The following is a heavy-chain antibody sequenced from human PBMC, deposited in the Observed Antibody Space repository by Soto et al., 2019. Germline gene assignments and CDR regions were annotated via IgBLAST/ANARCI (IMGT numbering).Heavy chain of an antibody. Sequence: PSETLSLTCTVSGGSISSSSYYWGWIRQPPGKGLEWIGSIYYSGSTYYNPSLKSRVTISVDTSKNQFSLKLSSVTAAYTAVYYFARLGGVTGTTGGMDVWGQGTTVTVSS. V-gene: IGHV4-39*01. CDR2: IYYSGST. CDR3: ARLGGVTGTTGGMDV. J-gene: IGHJ6*02. D-gene: IGHD1-7*01. CDR1: GGSISSSSYY.